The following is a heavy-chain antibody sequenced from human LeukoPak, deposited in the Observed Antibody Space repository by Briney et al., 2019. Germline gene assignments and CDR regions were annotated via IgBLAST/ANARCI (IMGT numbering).Heavy chain of an antibody. CDR3: ASSYDDYYDSSGYYS. J-gene: IGHJ5*02. V-gene: IGHV3-72*01. Sequence: PGGSLRLSCAASGFTFSGSAMHWVRQASGKGLEWVGRTRNKANSYTTEYAASVKGRFTISRDDSKNSLYLQMNSLKTEDTAVYYCASSYDDYYDSSGYYSWGQGTLVTVSS. CDR2: TRNKANSYTT. CDR1: GFTFSGSA. D-gene: IGHD3-22*01.